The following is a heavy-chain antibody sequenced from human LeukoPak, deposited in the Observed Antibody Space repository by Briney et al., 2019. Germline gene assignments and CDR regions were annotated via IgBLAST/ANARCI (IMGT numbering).Heavy chain of an antibody. J-gene: IGHJ6*02. D-gene: IGHD2-2*01. CDR2: ISAYNGNT. V-gene: IGHV1-18*01. CDR1: GYTFTTYG. CDR3: ARALHLVVPSVVKSTYYYYGMDV. Sequence: GASVKVSCKASGYTFTTYGINWVRQAPGQGLEWMGWISAYNGNTNYAQKLQGRVTMTTATSTSTAYMELRSLRSDDTAVYYCARALHLVVPSVVKSTYYYYGMDVWGQGTTVTVSS.